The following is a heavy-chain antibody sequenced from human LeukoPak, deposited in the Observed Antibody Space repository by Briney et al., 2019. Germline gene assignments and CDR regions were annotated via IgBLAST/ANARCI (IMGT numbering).Heavy chain of an antibody. CDR1: GYTFTSYD. CDR2: MNPNSGNT. Sequence: ASVKVSCKASGYTFTSYDINWVRQATGQGLEWMGWMNPNSGNTGYAQKFQGRVTMTRNTSISTAYMELSSLRSEDTAVYYCGRGNPYDSCGNFDYWGQGTLVTVSS. CDR3: GRGNPYDSCGNFDY. J-gene: IGHJ4*02. V-gene: IGHV1-8*01. D-gene: IGHD3-22*01.